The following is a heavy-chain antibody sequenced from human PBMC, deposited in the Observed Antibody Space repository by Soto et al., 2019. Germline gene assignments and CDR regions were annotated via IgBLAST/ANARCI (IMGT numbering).Heavy chain of an antibody. D-gene: IGHD6-19*01. CDR1: GFIFTNYG. Sequence: QVQLVQSGPEMKKPGASVEVSCKGSGFIFTNYGFNWVRQAPGQGLEWVGWVSAANRYTRSAQKFQDRLIMTTDSSTNTAYMELRGLGPDDTALYYCAKGRSIAVPEGSWGQGTLVTVSS. J-gene: IGHJ5*02. CDR2: VSAANRYT. CDR3: AKGRSIAVPEGS. V-gene: IGHV1-18*01.